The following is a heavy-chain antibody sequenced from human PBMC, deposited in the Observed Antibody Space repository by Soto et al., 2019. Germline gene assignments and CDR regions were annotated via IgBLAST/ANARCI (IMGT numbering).Heavy chain of an antibody. V-gene: IGHV1-24*01. J-gene: IGHJ3*02. CDR3: ATDMGSRGYSYADAFDI. D-gene: IGHD5-18*01. CDR2: FDPEDGET. Sequence: ASVKVSCKVSGYTLTELSMHWVRQAPGKGLEWMGGFDPEDGETIYAQKFQGRVTMTEDTSTDTAYMELSSLRSEDTAVYYCATDMGSRGYSYADAFDIWGQGTMVTVSS. CDR1: GYTLTELS.